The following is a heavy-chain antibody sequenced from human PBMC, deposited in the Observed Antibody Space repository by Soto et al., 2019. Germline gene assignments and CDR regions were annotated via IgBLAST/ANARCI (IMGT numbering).Heavy chain of an antibody. Sequence: GGSLRLSCTASGFTFGDYAMSWFRQAPGKGLEWVGFIRSKAYGGTTEYAASVKGRFTISRDDSKSIAYLQMNSLKTEDTAVYYCTRDVMDWNYLPVWFDPWGQGTLVTVSS. J-gene: IGHJ5*02. CDR2: IRSKAYGGTT. D-gene: IGHD1-7*01. CDR3: TRDVMDWNYLPVWFDP. CDR1: GFTFGDYA. V-gene: IGHV3-49*03.